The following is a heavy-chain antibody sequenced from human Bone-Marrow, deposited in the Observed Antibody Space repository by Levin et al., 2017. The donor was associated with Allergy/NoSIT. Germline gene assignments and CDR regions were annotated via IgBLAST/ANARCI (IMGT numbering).Heavy chain of an antibody. CDR2: ISPYNGNT. CDR1: GYMFSSHG. J-gene: IGHJ4*02. D-gene: IGHD6-6*01. Sequence: ASVKVSCKASGYMFSSHGINWVRQAPGQGLEWMGWISPYNGNTNYAQKFQGRVTMTAEKSTSTVYMDLRSLRSDETAIYYCARDYKYSSSSGFGYWGQGTLVTVSS. V-gene: IGHV1-18*01. CDR3: ARDYKYSSSSGFGY.